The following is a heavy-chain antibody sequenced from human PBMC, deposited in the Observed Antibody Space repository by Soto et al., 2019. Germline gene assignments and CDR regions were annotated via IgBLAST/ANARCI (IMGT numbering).Heavy chain of an antibody. CDR3: ARYLRAVSKSFDY. CDR2: IYYSGDT. J-gene: IGHJ4*02. Sequence: SETLSLTCTVSGDSIISGDYYWSWIRQTPGKGLEWIGYIYYSGDTNYNPSLKSRVTISVDTSKNQFSLKLSSVTAADTAVYYCARYLRAVSKSFDYWGQGTLVTVSS. CDR1: GDSIISGDYY. V-gene: IGHV4-30-4*01. D-gene: IGHD3-9*01.